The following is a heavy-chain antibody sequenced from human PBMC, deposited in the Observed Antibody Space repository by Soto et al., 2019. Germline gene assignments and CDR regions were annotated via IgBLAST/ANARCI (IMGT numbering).Heavy chain of an antibody. J-gene: IGHJ5*02. CDR1: GGTFSSYA. Sequence: QVQLVQSGAEVKKPGSSVKVSCKASGGTFSSYAISWVRQAPGQGLEWMGGIIPIFGTANYAQKFQGRVTITADKSTSTGYMEVSSLRSEDTAVYYCARDLRAGYSSQFDPWGQGTLVTVSS. CDR2: IIPIFGTA. CDR3: ARDLRAGYSSQFDP. V-gene: IGHV1-69*06. D-gene: IGHD6-13*01.